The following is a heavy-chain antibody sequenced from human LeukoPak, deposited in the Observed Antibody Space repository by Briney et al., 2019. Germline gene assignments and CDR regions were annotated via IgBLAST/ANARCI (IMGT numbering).Heavy chain of an antibody. CDR1: GFTFSSYA. V-gene: IGHV3-30*04. J-gene: IGHJ4*02. D-gene: IGHD6-6*01. CDR2: ISYGGSNK. Sequence: PGGSLRLSCAASGFTFSSYAMHWVRQAPGKGLEWVAVISYGGSNKYYADSVKGRFTISRDNSKNTLYLQMNSLRAEDTAVYYCAGSEQLVRLFDYWGQGTLVTVSS. CDR3: AGSEQLVRLFDY.